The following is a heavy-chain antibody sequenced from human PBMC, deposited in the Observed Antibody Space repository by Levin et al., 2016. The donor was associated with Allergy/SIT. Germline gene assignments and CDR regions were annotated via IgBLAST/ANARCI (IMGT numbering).Heavy chain of an antibody. D-gene: IGHD3-22*01. CDR1: GYTFANYR. J-gene: IGHJ3*02. CDR2: IYPADSET. CDR3: ARSKYYYDANGVFTLYDAFDI. V-gene: IGHV5-51*01. Sequence: GESLKISCQTSGYTFANYRITWVRQMPGKGLEWMAIIYPADSETRYSPSFQGQVTISADKSISTAYLQWSSLKASDTAMYYCARSKYYYDANGVFTLYDAFDIWGQGTMVTVSS.